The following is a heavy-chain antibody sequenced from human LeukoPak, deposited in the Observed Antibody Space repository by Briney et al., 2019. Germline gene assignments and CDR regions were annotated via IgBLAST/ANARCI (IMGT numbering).Heavy chain of an antibody. CDR2: ISGSGGST. J-gene: IGHJ3*02. Sequence: GGSLRLSCAASGFTFSSYAMSWVRQAPGKGLEWVSAISGSGGSTYYADSVKGRFTISRDNAKNSLHLLMNSLRAEDTAVYYCASLRRSSAFDIWGQGTMVTVSS. D-gene: IGHD2-2*01. V-gene: IGHV3-23*01. CDR3: ASLRRSSAFDI. CDR1: GFTFSSYA.